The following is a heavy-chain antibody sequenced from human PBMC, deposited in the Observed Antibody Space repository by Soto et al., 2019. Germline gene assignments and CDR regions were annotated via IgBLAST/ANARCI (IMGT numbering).Heavy chain of an antibody. CDR2: ISGSGGST. D-gene: IGHD3-16*01. CDR1: GFTFSSYA. CDR3: AKDKGTFGGATDAFDI. J-gene: IGHJ3*02. V-gene: IGHV3-23*01. Sequence: GGSLRLSCAASGFTFSSYAMSWVRQAPGKGLEWVSAISGSGGSTYYADSVKGRFTISRDNSKNTLYLQMNSLRAEDTAVYYCAKDKGTFGGATDAFDIWGQGTMVTVSS.